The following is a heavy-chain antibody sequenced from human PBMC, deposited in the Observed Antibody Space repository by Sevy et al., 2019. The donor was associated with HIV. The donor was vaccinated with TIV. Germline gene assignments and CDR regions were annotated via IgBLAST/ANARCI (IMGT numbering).Heavy chain of an antibody. CDR1: GFTFSSYS. CDR2: ISSSSYI. J-gene: IGHJ4*02. Sequence: WGSLRLSCAASGFTFSSYSMNWVRQAPGKGLEWVSSISSSSYIYYADSVKGRFTISRDNAKNSLYLQMNSLRAEDTAVYYRARGLMVRGVISSDYWGQGTLVTVSS. D-gene: IGHD3-10*01. CDR3: ARGLMVRGVISSDY. V-gene: IGHV3-21*01.